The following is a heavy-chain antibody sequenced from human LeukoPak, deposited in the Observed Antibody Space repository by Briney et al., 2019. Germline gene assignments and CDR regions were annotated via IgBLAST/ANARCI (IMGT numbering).Heavy chain of an antibody. V-gene: IGHV3-23*01. CDR3: ATTRDYSGSLINFSEY. CDR2: ICGSGGST. D-gene: IGHD1-26*01. CDR1: GFTFSSYA. Sequence: GGSLRLSCAASGFTFSSYAMSWVRQAPGKGLEWVSAICGSGGSTYYADSVKGRFTISRDNSKNTLYLQMNSLRAEDTAVYYCATTRDYSGSLINFSEYWGQGTLVTVSS. J-gene: IGHJ4*02.